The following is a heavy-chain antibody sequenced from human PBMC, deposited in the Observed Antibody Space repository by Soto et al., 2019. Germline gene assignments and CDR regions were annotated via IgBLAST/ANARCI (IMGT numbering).Heavy chain of an antibody. Sequence: GGSLRLSCAVSGLTFSSYAMSWVRQGPGKGLEWVSTISGSGGSTYYADSVKGRFTISRENSRDTLCLQMNDLRAEDTAVYYCAKGTVGSTLQPYFFGFWGQGTLVTVSS. J-gene: IGHJ4*01. CDR2: ISGSGGST. D-gene: IGHD6-13*01. CDR1: GLTFSSYA. V-gene: IGHV3-23*01. CDR3: AKGTVGSTLQPYFFGF.